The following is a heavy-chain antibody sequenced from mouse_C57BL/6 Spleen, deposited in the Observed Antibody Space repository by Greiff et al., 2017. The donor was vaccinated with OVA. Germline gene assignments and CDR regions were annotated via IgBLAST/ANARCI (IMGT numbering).Heavy chain of an antibody. J-gene: IGHJ4*01. CDR2: IDPSDSYT. CDR3: TIYYDYDKVYAMDY. V-gene: IGHV1-59*01. CDR1: GYTFTSYW. D-gene: IGHD2-4*01. Sequence: VQLQQPGAELVRPGTSVKLSCKASGYTFTSYWMHWVKQRPGQGLEWIGVIDPSDSYTNYNQKFKGKATLTVDTSPSTAYMQLSSLTSEDSAVYYCTIYYDYDKVYAMDYWGQGTSVTVSS.